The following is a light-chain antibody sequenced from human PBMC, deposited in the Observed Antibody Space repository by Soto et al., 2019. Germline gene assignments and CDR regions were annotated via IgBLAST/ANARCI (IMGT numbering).Light chain of an antibody. J-gene: IGKJ1*01. V-gene: IGKV3-20*01. CDR1: QSIYNNY. Sequence: EIVLTQSPGTLSLSPGERVTLSCRASQSIYNNYLAWYQQKPGQAPRLLMYGASTRITGIPDRFSGSGSGTDFTLTINRLEPEDFAVYYCQHYVSSPRTFGQGTKVEIK. CDR3: QHYVSSPRT. CDR2: GAS.